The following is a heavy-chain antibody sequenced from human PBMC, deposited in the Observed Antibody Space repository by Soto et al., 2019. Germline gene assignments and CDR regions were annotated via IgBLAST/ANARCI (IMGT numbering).Heavy chain of an antibody. V-gene: IGHV4-61*01. CDR3: ARDFAYFDS. J-gene: IGHJ4*02. D-gene: IGHD3-3*01. CDR2: VYHTVRT. Sequence: SETLSLTCTVSGGSFKSGSYSWSWIRQPPGKGLEWIGYVYHTVRTSYNPSLKSRVSISMDTSKNQFSLNLDSVTAADTAVYFCARDFAYFDSWGQGTLVTVSS. CDR1: GGSFKSGSYS.